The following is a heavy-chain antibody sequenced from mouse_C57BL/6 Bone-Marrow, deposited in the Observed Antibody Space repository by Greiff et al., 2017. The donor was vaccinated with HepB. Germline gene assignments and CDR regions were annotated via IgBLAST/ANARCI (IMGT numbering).Heavy chain of an antibody. V-gene: IGHV1-50*01. J-gene: IGHJ4*01. CDR3: ARSYDAKDD. CDR2: IDPSDNYT. Sequence: QVQLQQPGAELVKPGASVKLSCKASGYTFTSYWMQWVKQRPGQGLEWIGEIDPSDNYTNYNQKFKGKATLTVDTSSSTAYMQLSSLTSEDSAVYYCARSYDAKDDWGQGASVTVSS. CDR1: GYTFTSYW. D-gene: IGHD1-1*01.